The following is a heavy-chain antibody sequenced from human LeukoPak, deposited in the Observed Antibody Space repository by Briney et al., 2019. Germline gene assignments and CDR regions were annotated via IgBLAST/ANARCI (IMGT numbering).Heavy chain of an antibody. CDR2: ISAYNGNT. J-gene: IGHJ4*02. D-gene: IGHD3-22*01. V-gene: IGHV1-18*01. CDR1: GYTFTSYG. Sequence: GASVKVSCKASGYTFTSYGISWVRQAPGQGLEWMGWISAYNGNTNYAQKLQGRVTMTTDTSTSTAYMELRSLRSDDTAVYYCARSQTYYYDSSGPGFDYWGQGTLVTVSS. CDR3: ARSQTYYYDSSGPGFDY.